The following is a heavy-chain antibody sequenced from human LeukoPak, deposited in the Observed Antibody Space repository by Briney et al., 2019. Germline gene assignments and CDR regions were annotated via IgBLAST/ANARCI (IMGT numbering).Heavy chain of an antibody. J-gene: IGHJ4*02. D-gene: IGHD3-9*01. CDR1: GGSISSYY. CDR2: IYYSGST. Sequence: SSETLSLTCTVSGGSISSYYWSCIRQPPGKGLEWVGYIYYSGSTNYNPSLKSRVTISVDTSKNQFSLKLSSVTDADTAVYYCARSYYDILTGYYYLYYFDYWGQGTLVTVSS. V-gene: IGHV4-59*08. CDR3: ARSYYDILTGYYYLYYFDY.